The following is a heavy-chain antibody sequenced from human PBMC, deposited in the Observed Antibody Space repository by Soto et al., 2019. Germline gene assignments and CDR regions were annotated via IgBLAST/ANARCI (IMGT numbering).Heavy chain of an antibody. J-gene: IGHJ6*02. CDR2: INHRGST. CDR3: ARGSRVKIPAASGRDYYYHGLDV. D-gene: IGHD6-25*01. V-gene: IGHV4-34*01. CDR1: GGSFSGYY. Sequence: SETLSLTCAVCGGSFSGYYWSWIRQPPGKGLEWIGEINHRGSTNYNPSLKRRVTISVDTSKNQFSLKLNSVTAADTAVYYCARGSRVKIPAASGRDYYYHGLDVWGQGTAVTVSS.